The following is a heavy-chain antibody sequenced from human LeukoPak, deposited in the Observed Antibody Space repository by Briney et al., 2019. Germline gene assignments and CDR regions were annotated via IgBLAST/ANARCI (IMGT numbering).Heavy chain of an antibody. CDR2: ISYDGSNK. V-gene: IGHV3-30*04. D-gene: IGHD2-15*01. CDR3: ARAKLGGSGLWHYYYYMDV. Sequence: GGSPRLSCAASGFTFSSYAMHWVRQAPGKGLEWVAVISYDGSNKYYADSVKGRFTISRDNSKNTLYLQMNSLRAEDTAVYYCARAKLGGSGLWHYYYYMDVWGKGTTVTVSS. CDR1: GFTFSSYA. J-gene: IGHJ6*03.